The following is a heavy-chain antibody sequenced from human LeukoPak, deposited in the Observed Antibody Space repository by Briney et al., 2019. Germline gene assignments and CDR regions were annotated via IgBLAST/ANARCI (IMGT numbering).Heavy chain of an antibody. V-gene: IGHV3-72*01. Sequence: EPGRSLRLSCAASGFTFDDYAMHWVRQAPGKGLEWVGRSRNKANSHTTEYAASVKGRFTISRDDSKNSLYLQMNSLKTEDTAVYYCARGEVGYCSRTTCYGFDHWGQGSLVTVSS. CDR2: SRNKANSHTT. D-gene: IGHD2-2*01. J-gene: IGHJ4*02. CDR1: GFTFDDYA. CDR3: ARGEVGYCSRTTCYGFDH.